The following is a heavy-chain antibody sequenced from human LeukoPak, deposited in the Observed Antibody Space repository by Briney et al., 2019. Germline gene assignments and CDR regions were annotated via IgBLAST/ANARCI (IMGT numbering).Heavy chain of an antibody. J-gene: IGHJ4*02. Sequence: QTGGSLRLSCAASGFTFSIYAMSWVRQAPGKGLGWVSAIGGRTDTTYYADSVKGRFTISRDNSKNTLFLQMNSLRAEDTAVYYCATEGGPPIERYWGQGTLVTVSS. V-gene: IGHV3-23*01. CDR1: GFTFSIYA. D-gene: IGHD2-15*01. CDR3: ATEGGPPIERY. CDR2: IGGRTDTT.